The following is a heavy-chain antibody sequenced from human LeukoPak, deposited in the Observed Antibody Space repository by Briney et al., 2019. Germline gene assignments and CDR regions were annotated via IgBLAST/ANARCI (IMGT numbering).Heavy chain of an antibody. D-gene: IGHD1-1*01. Sequence: SETLSLTCTVSGGSISSYYWSWIRQPPGKGLEWIGSMYYSGSTYYNPSLKSRVTMSVDTSKNQFSLKVSSVTAADTAVYYCARDQLELFDYWGQGTLVTVSS. CDR1: GGSISSYY. CDR2: MYYSGST. J-gene: IGHJ4*02. V-gene: IGHV4-59*12. CDR3: ARDQLELFDY.